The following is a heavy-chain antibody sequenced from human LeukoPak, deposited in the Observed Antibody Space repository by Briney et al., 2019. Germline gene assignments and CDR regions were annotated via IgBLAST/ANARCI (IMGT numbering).Heavy chain of an antibody. D-gene: IGHD2-21*01. CDR2: ISNSGGST. J-gene: IGHJ6*03. Sequence: GGSLRLSCTASGFTFSSDAMNWVRQAPGKGLEWVSVISNSGGSTYYADSVKGRFTISRDNSKGTLYLQMHSLRAEDTPVYSCAILGGDANYAYYFMDVWGKGTTVTVSS. V-gene: IGHV3-23*01. CDR1: GFTFSSDA. CDR3: AILGGDANYAYYFMDV.